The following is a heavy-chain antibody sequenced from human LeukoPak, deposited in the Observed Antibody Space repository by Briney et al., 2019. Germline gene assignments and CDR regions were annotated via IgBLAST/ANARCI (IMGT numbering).Heavy chain of an antibody. CDR1: GFTFSDYY. CDR3: ARRAITMIDYFDY. D-gene: IGHD3-22*01. Sequence: GGSLRLSCAASGFTFSDYYMSWIRQAPGKGLEWVSYISSSGSTIYYADSVKGRFTISRDNAKNSLYLQMNSLRAEDTAVYYCARRAITMIDYFDYWGQGTLVTVSS. CDR2: ISSSGSTI. V-gene: IGHV3-11*01. J-gene: IGHJ4*02.